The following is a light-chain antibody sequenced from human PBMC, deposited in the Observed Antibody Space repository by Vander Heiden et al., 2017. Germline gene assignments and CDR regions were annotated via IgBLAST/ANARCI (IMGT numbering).Light chain of an antibody. J-gene: IGKJ1*01. CDR2: AAS. CDR1: QGISKY. Sequence: AISMTQYPSSFSASTGDRVTITCRASQGISKYLAWYQQKPGKAPKLLIYAASTLQSGVPSRFSGSGSGTDFTLTISCLQSEDFATYYCQQYYSHPRTFGQGTKVEIK. V-gene: IGKV1-8*01. CDR3: QQYYSHPRT.